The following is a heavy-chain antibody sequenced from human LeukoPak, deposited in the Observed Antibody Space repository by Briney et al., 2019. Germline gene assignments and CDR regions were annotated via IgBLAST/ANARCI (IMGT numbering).Heavy chain of an antibody. CDR3: ARGPAKRSLQLLGY. V-gene: IGHV3-30*04. J-gene: IGHJ4*02. Sequence: GGSLRLSCAASGFTFSSYAMHWVRQAPGKGLEWVAVISYDGSNKYYADSVKGRFTISRDNSKNTLYLQMNSLRAEDTAVYYCARGPAKRSLQLLGYWGQGTLVTVSS. CDR2: ISYDGSNK. CDR1: GFTFSSYA. D-gene: IGHD5-24*01.